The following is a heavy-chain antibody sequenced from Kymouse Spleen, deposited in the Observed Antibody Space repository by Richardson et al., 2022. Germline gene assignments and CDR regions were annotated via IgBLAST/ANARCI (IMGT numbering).Heavy chain of an antibody. J-gene: IGHJ4*02. V-gene: IGHV4-39*01. CDR3: ARRPHYYGSGSYHFDY. Sequence: QLQLQESGPGLVKPSETLSLTCTVSGGSISSSSYYWGWIRQPPGKGLEWIGSIYYSGSTYYNPSLKSRVTISVDTSKNQFSLKLSSVTAADTAVYYCARRPHYYGSGSYHFDYWGQGTLVTVSS. CDR2: IYYSGST. CDR1: GGSISSSSYY. D-gene: IGHD3-10*01.